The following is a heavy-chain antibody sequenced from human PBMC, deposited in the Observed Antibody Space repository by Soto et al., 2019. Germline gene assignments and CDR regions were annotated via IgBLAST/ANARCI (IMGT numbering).Heavy chain of an antibody. D-gene: IGHD4-17*01. CDR3: ARLPNGSTVTG. Sequence: EVQLLESGGGLVHPGGSLRLSCAASGFRFSDHSMNWVRQAPGKGLEWLSYITSRGDSIYYADSVKGRFTVSRDNAKNSLFLQMNSLRDEDTAVYYCARLPNGSTVTGWGQGTLVPVSS. V-gene: IGHV3-48*02. CDR2: ITSRGDSI. CDR1: GFRFSDHS. J-gene: IGHJ4*02.